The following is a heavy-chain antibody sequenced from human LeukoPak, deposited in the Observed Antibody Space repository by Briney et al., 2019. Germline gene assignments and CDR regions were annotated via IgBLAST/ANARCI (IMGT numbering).Heavy chain of an antibody. V-gene: IGHV4-38-2*01. CDR1: GYSINSGYF. Sequence: SETLSLTCAVSGYSINSGYFWGWIRQSPGKGLEWIASIYHSGTTYYNPSLKSRITMSVDTSKNQFSLKLSSVTAADTAVCYCARPPDSGDYGAAFDFWGQGTLVTVSS. CDR2: IYHSGTT. J-gene: IGHJ4*02. D-gene: IGHD4-17*01. CDR3: ARPPDSGDYGAAFDF.